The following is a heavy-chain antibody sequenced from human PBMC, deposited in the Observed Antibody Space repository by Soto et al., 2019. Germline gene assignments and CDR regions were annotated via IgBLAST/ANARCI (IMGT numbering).Heavy chain of an antibody. CDR3: AREVQVHTPAFVY. J-gene: IGHJ4*02. V-gene: IGHV1-69*19. D-gene: IGHD3-10*01. Sequence: QVQLVQSGAEMKKPGSSVKVSCQSSGGTFNTYAMNWVRQAPGQGPEWMGDISPMFGAANYAPKFQGRVTTTADESTGTSYMQLSSLTSVDTALYSCAREVQVHTPAFVYWGQGILVT. CDR2: ISPMFGAA. CDR1: GGTFNTYA.